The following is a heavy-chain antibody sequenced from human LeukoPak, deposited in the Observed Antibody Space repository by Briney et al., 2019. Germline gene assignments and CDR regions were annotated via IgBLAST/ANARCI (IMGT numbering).Heavy chain of an antibody. J-gene: IGHJ6*02. V-gene: IGHV6-1*01. D-gene: IGHD2-2*01. CDR2: TYYRSKWYH. Sequence: SQTLSLTCAISGDSVSSHSSAWNWIRQSPSRGLEWLGRTYYRSKWYHDYAVSVRSRMSINPDTYKNQFSLQLSSVTPEDTAVYYCARDPAYNYGMDVWGQGTTVTVSS. CDR1: GDSVSSHSSA. CDR3: ARDPAYNYGMDV.